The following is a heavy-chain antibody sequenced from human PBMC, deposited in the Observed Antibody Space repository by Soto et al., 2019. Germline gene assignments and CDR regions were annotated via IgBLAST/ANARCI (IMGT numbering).Heavy chain of an antibody. Sequence: SETLSLTCSVSGGSMSSYYWSWIRQPPGKGLEWMGQIYYSGSTNYNPSLKSRVTISVDTSKNQFSLRLNSVTAADSAVYYCARGSDILTGYYFDYWGQGTLVTVSS. CDR2: IYYSGST. J-gene: IGHJ4*02. D-gene: IGHD3-9*01. V-gene: IGHV4-59*08. CDR1: GGSMSSYY. CDR3: ARGSDILTGYYFDY.